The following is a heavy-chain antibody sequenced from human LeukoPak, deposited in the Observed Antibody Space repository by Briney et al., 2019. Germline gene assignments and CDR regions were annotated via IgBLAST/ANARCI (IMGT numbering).Heavy chain of an antibody. CDR3: TRQSGTVTPIDY. CDR1: SGSLSGYF. J-gene: IGHJ4*02. CDR2: ISHSGIT. D-gene: IGHD4-17*01. V-gene: IGHV4-34*01. Sequence: SETPSVTRAVSSGSLSGYFWGCMCQPPGKGGECVGEISHSGITNYNASVTRRVTISLNKSAIQFSLMLSSVTAADTAVYFCTRQSGTVTPIDYWSQGTLVAVSS.